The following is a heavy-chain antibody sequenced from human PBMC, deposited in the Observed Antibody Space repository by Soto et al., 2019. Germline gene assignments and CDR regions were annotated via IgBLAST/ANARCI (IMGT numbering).Heavy chain of an antibody. CDR2: INPSGGST. CDR1: GYTFTSYY. CDR3: ARQALAGYCSGGSCFLDY. J-gene: IGHJ4*02. V-gene: IGHV1-46*01. Sequence: GASVKVSCKASGYTFTSYYMHWVRQAPGQGLEWMGIINPSGGSTSYAQKFQGRVAMTRDTSTSTVCMELSSLRSEDTAVYYCARQALAGYCSGGSCFLDYWGQGTLVTVSS. D-gene: IGHD2-15*01.